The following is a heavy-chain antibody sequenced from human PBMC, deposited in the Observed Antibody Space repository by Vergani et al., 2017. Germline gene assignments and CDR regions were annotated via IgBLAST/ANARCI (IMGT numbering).Heavy chain of an antibody. D-gene: IGHD2-2*02. J-gene: IGHJ4*02. Sequence: EVQLVQSGAEVKKPGESLKISCKGSGYRFTSYWIGWVRQMPGKGLEWMGIIYPGDSDTRYSPSFQGKVTISADKSISTAYLQWSSLKASDTAVYYCARPRYTTYYYFDYWGQGTLVTVSS. V-gene: IGHV5-51*03. CDR1: GYRFTSYW. CDR2: IYPGDSDT. CDR3: ARPRYTTYYYFDY.